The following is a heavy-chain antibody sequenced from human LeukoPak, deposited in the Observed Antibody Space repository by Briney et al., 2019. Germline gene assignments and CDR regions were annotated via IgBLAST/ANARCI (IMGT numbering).Heavy chain of an antibody. CDR1: GFTVSSNY. J-gene: IGHJ6*02. CDR3: ARDSYRRYFDWLGENWGYYYYYGMDV. CDR2: IYSGGST. D-gene: IGHD3-9*01. V-gene: IGHV3-66*01. Sequence: GGSLRLSCAASGFTVSSNYMSWVRQAPGKGLEWVSVIYSGGSTYYADSVKGRFTISRDNSKNTLYLQMNSLRAEDTAVYYCARDSYRRYFDWLGENWGYYYYYGMDVWGQGTTVTVSS.